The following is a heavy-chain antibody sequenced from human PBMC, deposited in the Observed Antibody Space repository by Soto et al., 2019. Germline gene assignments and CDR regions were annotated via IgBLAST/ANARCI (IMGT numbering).Heavy chain of an antibody. D-gene: IGHD3-10*01. V-gene: IGHV3-66*01. Sequence: PGGSLRLSCAASGFTVSSNYMSWARQAPGKGLEWVSVIYSGNTGTTYYAGSVKGRFTISRDISKNTVYLQMNSLRAEDTAVYYCARDGSSRPTEYWGQGTLVTVSS. CDR2: IYSGNTGTT. CDR1: GFTVSSNY. CDR3: ARDGSSRPTEY. J-gene: IGHJ4*01.